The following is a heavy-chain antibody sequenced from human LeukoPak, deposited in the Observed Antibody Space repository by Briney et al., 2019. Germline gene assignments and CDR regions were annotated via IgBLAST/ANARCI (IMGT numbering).Heavy chain of an antibody. Sequence: GGSLRLSCAASGFTFSSYGMHWVRQAPGKGLEWVAVISYDGSNKYYAESVKGRFTISRDNSKNTLYLQMNSLRAEDTAVYYCARAKRAYSSSWVTLNYWGQGTLVTVSS. CDR3: ARAKRAYSSSWVTLNY. CDR1: GFTFSSYG. CDR2: ISYDGSNK. D-gene: IGHD6-13*01. J-gene: IGHJ4*02. V-gene: IGHV3-30*03.